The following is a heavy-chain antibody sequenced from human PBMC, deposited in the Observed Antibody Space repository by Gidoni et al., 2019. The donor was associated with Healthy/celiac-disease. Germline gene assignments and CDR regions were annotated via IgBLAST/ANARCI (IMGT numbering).Heavy chain of an antibody. D-gene: IGHD3-10*01. CDR2: ISGSGGST. Sequence: EVQLLESGGGLVQPGGSLRLSCAASGFTFSSYAMSWVRQAPGKGLEWVSAISGSGGSTYYADSVKGRFTISRDNSKNTLYLQMNSLRAEDTAVYYCAKDRMTGVRSQRLFDYWGQGTLVTVSS. J-gene: IGHJ4*02. V-gene: IGHV3-23*01. CDR3: AKDRMTGVRSQRLFDY. CDR1: GFTFSSYA.